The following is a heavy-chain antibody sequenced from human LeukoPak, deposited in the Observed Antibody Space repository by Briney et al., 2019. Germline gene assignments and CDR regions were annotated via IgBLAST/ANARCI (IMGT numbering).Heavy chain of an antibody. J-gene: IGHJ4*02. CDR3: AKVSPGYSSGFDY. D-gene: IGHD6-19*01. CDR2: IWYDGSNK. V-gene: IGHV3-33*06. Sequence: GGSLRLSCAASEFTFSSYGMHWVRQAPDKGQELVAVIWYDGSNKYYADSVKGRFTISRDNSKNTLYLQMNSLRAEDTAVYYCAKVSPGYSSGFDYWGQGTLVTVSS. CDR1: EFTFSSYG.